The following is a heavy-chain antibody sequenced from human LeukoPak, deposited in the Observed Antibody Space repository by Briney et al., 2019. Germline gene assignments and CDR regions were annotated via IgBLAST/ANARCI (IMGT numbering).Heavy chain of an antibody. CDR2: IYHSGST. CDR1: GGSFSGYY. CDR3: ARGDYGSGIYMDV. Sequence: SETLSLTCAVYGGSFSGYYWSWIRQPPGKGLEWIGEIYHSGSTNYNPSLKSRVSILLDTSKNQFSLKATSVTAADTAVYYCARGDYGSGIYMDVWGKGTTVTVSS. V-gene: IGHV4-34*01. D-gene: IGHD3-10*01. J-gene: IGHJ6*03.